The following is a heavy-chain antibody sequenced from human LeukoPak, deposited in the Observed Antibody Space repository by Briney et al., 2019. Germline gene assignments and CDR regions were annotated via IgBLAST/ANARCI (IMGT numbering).Heavy chain of an antibody. V-gene: IGHV3-21*01. D-gene: IGHD1-26*01. J-gene: IGHJ4*02. CDR1: GFTFSNYN. CDR2: ISSGSSYI. Sequence: GGSLRLSCAASGFTFSNYNMNWVHQAPGKGLEWVSSISSGSSYIFYADSVKGRFTISRDNAKNSLYLHMNGLRAEDTALYYCARYSGTYRDYWGQGTLVTVSS. CDR3: ARYSGTYRDY.